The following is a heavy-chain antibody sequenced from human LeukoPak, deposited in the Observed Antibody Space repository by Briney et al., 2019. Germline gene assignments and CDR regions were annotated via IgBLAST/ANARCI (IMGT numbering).Heavy chain of an antibody. CDR1: GGSFSNNYS. D-gene: IGHD4-23*01. Sequence: SETLSLTGTVSGGSFSNNYSWDWIRQPPGKGLEWIGSLYYNGNTYYNPSLKSRLTISVDTSKSHFSLQLRSVTAEDTAVYFCTRSSDFGGYYFYYYMDVWGKGTTVSVSS. CDR2: LYYNGNT. J-gene: IGHJ6*03. CDR3: TRSSDFGGYYFYYYMDV. V-gene: IGHV4-39*02.